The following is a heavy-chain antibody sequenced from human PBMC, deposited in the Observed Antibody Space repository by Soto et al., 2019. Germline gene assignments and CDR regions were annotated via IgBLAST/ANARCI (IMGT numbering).Heavy chain of an antibody. D-gene: IGHD3-10*01. Sequence: QVQLQESGPGLVKPSGTLSLTCTVSGGSISSDYWNWIRQPPGKGLEWICYIHSGSTTNSASPWSRVTTSVDTYKNQFSLKLSSVTAADTAVYFCARHDGSRSTDYWGQGTLVTVSS. CDR1: GGSISSDY. CDR2: IHSGST. V-gene: IGHV4-59*08. CDR3: ARHDGSRSTDY. J-gene: IGHJ4*02.